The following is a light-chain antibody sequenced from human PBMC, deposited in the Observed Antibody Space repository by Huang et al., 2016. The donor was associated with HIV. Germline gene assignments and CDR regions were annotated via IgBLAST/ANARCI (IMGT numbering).Light chain of an antibody. V-gene: IGKV2-28*01. CDR3: LQAIQIPPT. Sequence: DIVMTQSPLSLPVTPGEPASISCRSSQILLHSNGYNYLDWYLQKPGQSPQLLVSLGSNRASGVPDRFSGSGSGTDFTLKISRVEAEDVGVYYCLQAIQIPPTFGQGTKLEIK. CDR1: QILLHSNGYNY. J-gene: IGKJ2*01. CDR2: LGS.